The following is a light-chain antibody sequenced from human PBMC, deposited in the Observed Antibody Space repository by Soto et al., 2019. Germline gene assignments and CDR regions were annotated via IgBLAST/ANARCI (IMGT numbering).Light chain of an antibody. CDR1: QSISTY. Sequence: DIQMTQSPSSLSASVGDRVTITCRASQSISTYLNWYQQKPGKAPKLLIYAASSLQIGVPSRFSGSGSGTDFILTISSLQPEDFATYYCQQSYSIPLTFGGGTKVEIK. CDR3: QQSYSIPLT. J-gene: IGKJ4*01. V-gene: IGKV1-39*01. CDR2: AAS.